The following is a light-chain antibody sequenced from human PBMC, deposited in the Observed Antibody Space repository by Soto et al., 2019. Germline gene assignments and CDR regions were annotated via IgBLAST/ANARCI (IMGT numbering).Light chain of an antibody. J-gene: IGLJ1*01. CDR2: HVS. Sequence: QSVLTQPASVSGSPGQSITISCTGTTSDVGSHNYVSWYQHHPGKAPKLMIYHVSDRPSGVSNRFSGSKSGDTASLTISGLQAEDEADYYCISYTTSNTYVFGTGTKVTVL. CDR3: ISYTTSNTYV. V-gene: IGLV2-14*03. CDR1: TSDVGSHNY.